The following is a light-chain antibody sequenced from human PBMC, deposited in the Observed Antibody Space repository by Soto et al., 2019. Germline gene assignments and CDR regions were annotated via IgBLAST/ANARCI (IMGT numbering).Light chain of an antibody. Sequence: DIQMTQSPSTLSGSVGDRVTITCRASQTISSWLAWYQRKPGKAPKLLIYKASTLKSGVPSRFSGSGSGTEFTLTISSLQPDDFATYYCQQYNSYLYTFGQGTKVDIK. CDR1: QTISSW. V-gene: IGKV1-5*03. CDR3: QQYNSYLYT. CDR2: KAS. J-gene: IGKJ2*01.